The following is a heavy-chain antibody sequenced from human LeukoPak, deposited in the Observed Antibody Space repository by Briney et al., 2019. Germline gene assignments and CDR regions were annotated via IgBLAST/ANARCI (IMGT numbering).Heavy chain of an antibody. V-gene: IGHV3-30-3*01. D-gene: IGHD6-6*01. CDR3: ASTPKYSRYGDY. J-gene: IGHJ4*02. CDR1: GFTFSSYA. Sequence: GGSLRLSCAASGFTFSSYAMSWVRQAPGKGLEWVAVISYDGSNKYYADSVKGRFTISRDNSKNTLYLQMNSLRAEDTAVYYCASTPKYSRYGDYWGQGTLVTVSS. CDR2: ISYDGSNK.